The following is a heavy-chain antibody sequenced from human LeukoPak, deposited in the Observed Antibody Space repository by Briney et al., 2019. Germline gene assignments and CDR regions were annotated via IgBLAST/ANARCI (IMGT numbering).Heavy chain of an antibody. D-gene: IGHD2-2*02. CDR2: INPSGGST. Sequence: ASVKVSCKASGYTFTSYYMHWVRQAPGQGLEWMGIINPSGGSTSYAQKFQGRVTMTRDMSTSTVYMELSSLRSEDTAVYYCARGGGRAYCSSTSCYKGYFDYWGQGTLVNVSS. CDR3: ARGGGRAYCSSTSCYKGYFDY. V-gene: IGHV1-46*01. CDR1: GYTFTSYY. J-gene: IGHJ4*02.